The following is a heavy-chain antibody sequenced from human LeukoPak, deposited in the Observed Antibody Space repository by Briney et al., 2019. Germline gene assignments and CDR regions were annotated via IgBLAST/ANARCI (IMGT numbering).Heavy chain of an antibody. D-gene: IGHD6-6*01. V-gene: IGHV3-23*01. CDR1: GFTFSSYA. CDR2: ISDSADSA. Sequence: GGSLRLSCAASGFTFSSYAMSWVRQAPGKGLEWVSGISDSADSAHYADSVKGRFTISRDNAKNSLYLQMNSLRAEDTAVYYCARMGYSSSLPDYWGQGTLVTVSS. CDR3: ARMGYSSSLPDY. J-gene: IGHJ4*02.